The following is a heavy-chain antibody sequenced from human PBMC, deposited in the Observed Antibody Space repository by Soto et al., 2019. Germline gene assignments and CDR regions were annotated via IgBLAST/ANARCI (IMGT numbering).Heavy chain of an antibody. D-gene: IGHD7-27*01. CDR1: GGSISSGGYY. V-gene: IGHV4-31*03. CDR2: IYYSGST. J-gene: IGHJ3*02. CDR3: AREGRDWGSDAFDI. Sequence: PSETLSLTCTVPGGSISSGGYYWSWIRQHPGKGLEWIGYIYYSGSTYYNPSLKSRVTISVDTSKNQFSLKLSSVTAADTAVYYCAREGRDWGSDAFDIWGQGTMVT.